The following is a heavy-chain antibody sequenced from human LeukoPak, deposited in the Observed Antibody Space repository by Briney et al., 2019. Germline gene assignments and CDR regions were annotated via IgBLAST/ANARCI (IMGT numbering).Heavy chain of an antibody. CDR3: ARGRSDYIWGSNRGAFDI. CDR2: INHSGST. D-gene: IGHD3-16*01. J-gene: IGHJ3*02. V-gene: IGHV4-34*01. Sequence: SSETLSLTCTVSGGSSSTYWWSWIRQPPGKGLEWIGEINHSGSTNYNLSLKSRVTISVDTSKNQFSLKLSSVTAADTAVYYCARGRSDYIWGSNRGAFDIWGQGTMVTVSS. CDR1: GGSSSTYW.